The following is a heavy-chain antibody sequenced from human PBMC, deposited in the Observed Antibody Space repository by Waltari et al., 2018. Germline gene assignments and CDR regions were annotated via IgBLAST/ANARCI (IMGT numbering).Heavy chain of an antibody. J-gene: IGHJ4*02. V-gene: IGHV1-8*01. CDR2: MNPNSGNT. Sequence: QVQLVQSGAEVKKPGASVKVSCKASGYTFTSYDIHWVRQATGQGLEWMGWMNPNSGNTGYAQKFQGRVTMTRNTSISTAYMELSSLRSEDTAVYYCARVRYCSGGSCYCFDYWGQGTLITVSS. D-gene: IGHD2-15*01. CDR3: ARVRYCSGGSCYCFDY. CDR1: GYTFTSYD.